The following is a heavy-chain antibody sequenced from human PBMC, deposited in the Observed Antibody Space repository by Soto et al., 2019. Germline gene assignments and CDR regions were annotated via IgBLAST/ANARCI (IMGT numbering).Heavy chain of an antibody. V-gene: IGHV3-30*18. Sequence: PGGSLRLSCAASGFTFSSYGMHWVRQAPGKGLEWVAVISYDGSNKYYADSVKGRCTISRDNSKNTLYLQMNSLRAEDTAVYYCAKGAMVRRYYFDYWGQGTLVTVSS. J-gene: IGHJ4*02. CDR1: GFTFSSYG. D-gene: IGHD3-10*01. CDR2: ISYDGSNK. CDR3: AKGAMVRRYYFDY.